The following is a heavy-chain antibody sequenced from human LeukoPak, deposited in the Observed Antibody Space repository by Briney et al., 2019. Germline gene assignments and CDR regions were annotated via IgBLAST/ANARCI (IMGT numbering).Heavy chain of an antibody. D-gene: IGHD4-17*01. CDR1: GASIGSYF. CDR3: ARERGDYDSDNWFDS. J-gene: IGHJ5*01. V-gene: IGHV4-59*01. Sequence: SETLSLTCTVSGASIGSYFWSWIRQPPGKGLEWIGYIYYGGGTNYNPSFESRITISVDTSNNRIPLNLTSLTASDTAIYYCARERGDYDSDNWFDSWGQGTLVTVSS. CDR2: IYYGGGT.